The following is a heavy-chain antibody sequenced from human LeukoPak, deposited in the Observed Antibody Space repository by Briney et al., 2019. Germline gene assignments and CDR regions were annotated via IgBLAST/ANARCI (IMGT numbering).Heavy chain of an antibody. D-gene: IGHD6-13*01. Sequence: PGGSLELSCAASGFTVSSNYMSWVRQAPGKGLEWVSVIYSGGSTYYADSVKGRFTISRDNSKNTLYLQMNSLRAEDTAVYYCARASIAAAGYYFDYWGQGTLVTVSS. V-gene: IGHV3-66*01. CDR1: GFTVSSNY. J-gene: IGHJ4*02. CDR2: IYSGGST. CDR3: ARASIAAAGYYFDY.